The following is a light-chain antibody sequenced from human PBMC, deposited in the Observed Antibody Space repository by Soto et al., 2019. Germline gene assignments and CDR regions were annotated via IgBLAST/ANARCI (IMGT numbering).Light chain of an antibody. Sequence: QMTQSPSSLSASAGDRATITCRASQGISNYLAWYQQKPGKVPKLLIYGASTVPSGVPSRFSGSRSGTDFTLTISSLQPEDFAIYYCQKYNNCTFTLGRGTKVDIK. CDR3: QKYNNCTFT. CDR2: GAS. CDR1: QGISNY. J-gene: IGKJ3*01. V-gene: IGKV1-27*01.